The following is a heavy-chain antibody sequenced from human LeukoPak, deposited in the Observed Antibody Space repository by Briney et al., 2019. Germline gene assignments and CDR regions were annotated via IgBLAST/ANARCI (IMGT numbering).Heavy chain of an antibody. V-gene: IGHV3-53*01. CDR2: IYSGGST. CDR1: GFTLSSNY. D-gene: IGHD3-10*01. Sequence: GGSLRLSCAASGFTLSSNYMSWVRQAPGKGLEWVSVIYSGGSTYYADSVKGRFTISRDNSKNTLYLQMNSLRAEDTAVYYCARDQVTMVQGVIGYYYYYYYMDVWGKGTTVTVSS. J-gene: IGHJ6*03. CDR3: ARDQVTMVQGVIGYYYYYYYMDV.